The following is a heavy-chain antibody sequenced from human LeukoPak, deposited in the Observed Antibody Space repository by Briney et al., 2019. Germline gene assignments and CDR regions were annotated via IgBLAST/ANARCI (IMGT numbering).Heavy chain of an antibody. CDR1: GYTFPNYY. CDR3: ATDIWSGYQSFDY. J-gene: IGHJ4*02. V-gene: IGHV1-46*01. CDR2: INPSGGTT. D-gene: IGHD3-3*01. Sequence: GASVKVSCKTSGYTFPNYYMHWVRQAPGQGLEWMGIINPSGGTTSYAQRFQDRVTMTRDMVTSTVYMELRSLRSDDTAVYYCATDIWSGYQSFDYWGQGTLVTVSS.